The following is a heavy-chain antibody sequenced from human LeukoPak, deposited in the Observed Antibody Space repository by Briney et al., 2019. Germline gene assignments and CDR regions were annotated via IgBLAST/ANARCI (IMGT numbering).Heavy chain of an antibody. CDR3: ARDQTYYDSSGYSLYAFDI. Sequence: SETLSLTCTVSGGSISSYYWSWIRQPAGKGLEWIGRIYTSGSTNYNPSLKSRVIMSVDTSKNQFSLKLSSVTAADTAVYYCARDQTYYDSSGYSLYAFDIWGQGTWSPSLQ. D-gene: IGHD3-22*01. CDR2: IYTSGST. CDR1: GGSISSYY. V-gene: IGHV4-4*07. J-gene: IGHJ3*02.